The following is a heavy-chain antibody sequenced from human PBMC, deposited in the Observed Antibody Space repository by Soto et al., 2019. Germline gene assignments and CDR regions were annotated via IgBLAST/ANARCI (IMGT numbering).Heavy chain of an antibody. J-gene: IGHJ5*02. CDR1: GYTFTSYG. Sequence: QVQLVQSGAEVKKPGASVKVSCKASGYTFTSYGISWVRQAPGQGLEWMGWISAYNGNTNYAQKPQGRVTLTTVTSPSTAYMELSGLRSDDTAVYYCARGGYYYDSSGYYYTPFDPWGQGTLVTVSS. CDR3: ARGGYYYDSSGYYYTPFDP. V-gene: IGHV1-18*04. D-gene: IGHD3-22*01. CDR2: ISAYNGNT.